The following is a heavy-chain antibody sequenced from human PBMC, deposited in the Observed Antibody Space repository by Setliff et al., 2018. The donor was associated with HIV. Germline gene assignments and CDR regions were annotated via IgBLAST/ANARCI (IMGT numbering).Heavy chain of an antibody. V-gene: IGHV1-18*01. CDR1: GYTFTTSG. Sequence: ASVKVSCKASGYTFTTSGISWVRQAPGQGLEWMGWINIYSGNTNYAQKFQGRVTMTTDTSTSTAYMELSSLTSEDTAIYYCASLEGLKKTRGEESDSWGQGTLVTVSS. CDR3: ASLEGLKKTRGEESDS. CDR2: INIYSGNT. J-gene: IGHJ4*02.